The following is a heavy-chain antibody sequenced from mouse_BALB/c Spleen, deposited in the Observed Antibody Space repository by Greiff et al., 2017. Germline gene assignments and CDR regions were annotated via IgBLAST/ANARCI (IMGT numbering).Heavy chain of an antibody. D-gene: IGHD2-4*01. V-gene: IGHV1S81*02. Sequence: QVQLQQPGAELVKPGASVKLSCKASGYTFTSYWMHWVKQRPGQGLEWIGEINPSNGRTDYNEKFKSKATLTVDKSSSTAYMQLSSLTSEDSAVYYCARYDYDYDPAWFAYWGQGTLVTVSA. CDR3: ARYDYDYDPAWFAY. J-gene: IGHJ3*01. CDR1: GYTFTSYW. CDR2: INPSNGRT.